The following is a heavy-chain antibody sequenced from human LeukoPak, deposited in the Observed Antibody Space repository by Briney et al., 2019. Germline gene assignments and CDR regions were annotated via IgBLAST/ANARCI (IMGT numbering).Heavy chain of an antibody. CDR3: ARGYGSGSYTFDY. D-gene: IGHD3-10*01. CDR1: GFTFRSYG. J-gene: IGHJ4*02. CDR2: IWYDGSNK. V-gene: IGHV3-33*01. Sequence: GGSLRLSCAASGFTFRSYGMHWVRQAPGKGLEWVAVIWYDGSNKYYADSVKGRFTISRDNSKNTLYLQMNSLRVEDTAVYYCARGYGSGSYTFDYWGQGTLVTVSS.